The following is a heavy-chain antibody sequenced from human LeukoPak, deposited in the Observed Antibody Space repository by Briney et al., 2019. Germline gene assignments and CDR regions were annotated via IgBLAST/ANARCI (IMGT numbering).Heavy chain of an antibody. CDR1: GGSISSGGYY. Sequence: SETLSLTCTVSGGSISSGGYYWSWIRQHPGKGLEWIGYIYYSGSTYYNPSLKSRVTISVDTSKNQFSLKLSSVTAADTAVYYCARGPYYYGSGSSSGFDPWGQGTLVTVSS. D-gene: IGHD3-10*01. CDR3: ARGPYYYGSGSSSGFDP. V-gene: IGHV4-31*03. CDR2: IYYSGST. J-gene: IGHJ5*02.